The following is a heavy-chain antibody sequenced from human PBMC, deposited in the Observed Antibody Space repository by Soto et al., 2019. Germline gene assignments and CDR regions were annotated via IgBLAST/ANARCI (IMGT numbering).Heavy chain of an antibody. Sequence: GXSXKVSLKASGYTXSSYNRDWVRQAPGQGLEWMGIINPSGGSTSYEQKFQGRVTMTRDTSTSTVYMELSSMRSEDTAVYYCARGDSSGYYDAFDIWGQGTMGTVSS. CDR2: INPSGGST. CDR1: GYTXSSYN. CDR3: ARGDSSGYYDAFDI. J-gene: IGHJ3*02. V-gene: IGHV1-46*01. D-gene: IGHD3-22*01.